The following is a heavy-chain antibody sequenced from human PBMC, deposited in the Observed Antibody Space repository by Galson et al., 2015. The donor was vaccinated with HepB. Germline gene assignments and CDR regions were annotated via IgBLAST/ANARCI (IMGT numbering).Heavy chain of an antibody. J-gene: IGHJ4*02. V-gene: IGHV3-7*05. CDR2: INQDGSRK. Sequence: LRLSCAGSGFTFSRNWMSWVRQAPGKGLEWVANINQDGSRKYYVDSVKGRFTISRDNAENSLFLQMNSLRVEDTAVYYCATDPPHHYDSSGFTDSWGQGALVTVSS. D-gene: IGHD3-22*01. CDR3: ATDPPHHYDSSGFTDS. CDR1: GFTFSRNW.